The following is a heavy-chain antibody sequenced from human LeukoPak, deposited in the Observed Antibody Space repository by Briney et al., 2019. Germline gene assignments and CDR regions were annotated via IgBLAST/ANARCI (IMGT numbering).Heavy chain of an antibody. CDR1: GSSFSCFA. Sequence: GGSLRLSCAAAGSSFSCFAMPWVRQAPGRGLEWVSTIRSNGATAYNADSVKGRFTISRDNSKNTVYLQMNSLRVEDTAIYYCARGQEFDDGVFDSWGQGTLVTVSS. J-gene: IGHJ4*02. V-gene: IGHV3-23*01. D-gene: IGHD1-1*01. CDR2: IRSNGATA. CDR3: ARGQEFDDGVFDS.